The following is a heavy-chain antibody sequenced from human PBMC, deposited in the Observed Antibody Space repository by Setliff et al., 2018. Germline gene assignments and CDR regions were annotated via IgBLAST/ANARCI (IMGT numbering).Heavy chain of an antibody. CDR3: ATDSSDYDFWSGYSRPFGY. CDR1: GGSISSSSYY. Sequence: PSETLSLTCTVSGGSISSSSYYWGWIRQPPGKGLEWIGSIYYSGSTYYNPSLKSRVTISVDTSKNQFSLKLSSVTAADTAVYYCATDSSDYDFWSGYSRPFGYWGQGTLVTVSS. D-gene: IGHD3-3*01. CDR2: IYYSGST. V-gene: IGHV4-39*01. J-gene: IGHJ4*02.